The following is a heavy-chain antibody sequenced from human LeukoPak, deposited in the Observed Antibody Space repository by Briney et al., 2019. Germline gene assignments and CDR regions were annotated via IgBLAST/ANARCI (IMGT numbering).Heavy chain of an antibody. V-gene: IGHV4-61*05. CDR2: IYYSGST. CDR1: GGSISSSSYY. D-gene: IGHD6-6*01. CDR3: ARGYSSSPLWPLGDY. J-gene: IGHJ4*02. Sequence: SETLSLTCTVSGGSISSSSYYWGWIRQPPGKGLEWIGYIYYSGSTNYNPSLKSRVTISVDTSKNQFSLKLSSVTAADTAVYYCARGYSSSPLWPLGDYWGQGTLVTVSS.